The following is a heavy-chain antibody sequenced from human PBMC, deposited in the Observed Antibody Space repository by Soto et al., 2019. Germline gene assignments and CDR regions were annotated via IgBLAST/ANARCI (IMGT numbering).Heavy chain of an antibody. CDR3: ARPFDTSGCYDH. J-gene: IGHJ5*02. CDR1: GYSFTSYW. V-gene: IGHV5-51*01. CDR2: IYPGDSDT. Sequence: ESLKISCKGSGYSFTSYWIAWVRQMPGKGLECMGIIYPGDSDTRYSPSFEGQVTISADKSINTAYLQWSSLKASDSAMYYCARPFDTSGCYDHWGQGTLVTVSS. D-gene: IGHD6-19*01.